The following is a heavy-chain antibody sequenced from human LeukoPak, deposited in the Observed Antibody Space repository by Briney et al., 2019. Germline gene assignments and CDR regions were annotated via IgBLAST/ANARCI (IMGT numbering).Heavy chain of an antibody. CDR3: AKDRSGYYDFWSGYYGTYGMDV. V-gene: IGHV3-30*18. J-gene: IGHJ6*02. D-gene: IGHD3-3*01. Sequence: GGSLGLSCAASGFTFGSYGMHWVRQAPGKGLEWVAVISYDGSNKYYADSVKGRFTISRDNSKNTLYLQMNSLRAEDTAVYYCAKDRSGYYDFWSGYYGTYGMDVWGQGTTVTVSS. CDR2: ISYDGSNK. CDR1: GFTFGSYG.